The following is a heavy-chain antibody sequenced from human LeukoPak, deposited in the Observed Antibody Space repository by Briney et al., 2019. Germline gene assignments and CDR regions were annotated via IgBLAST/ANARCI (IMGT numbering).Heavy chain of an antibody. V-gene: IGHV3-64*01. CDR1: GFTFSSYA. Sequence: PGGSLRLSCAASGFTFSSYAMHWVRQAPGKGLEYVSAISSNGGSTYYANSVKGRFTISRDNSKNALYLQMGSLRAEDMAVYYCARVAPLTGLDYWGQGTLVTVSS. D-gene: IGHD3-16*01. CDR3: ARVAPLTGLDY. J-gene: IGHJ4*02. CDR2: ISSNGGST.